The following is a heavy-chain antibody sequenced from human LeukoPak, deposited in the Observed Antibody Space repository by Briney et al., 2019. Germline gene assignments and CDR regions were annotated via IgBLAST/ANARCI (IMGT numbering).Heavy chain of an antibody. CDR1: GFTFNNYA. V-gene: IGHV3-23*01. Sequence: GGSLRLSCAASGFTFNNYALTWVRQTPGKGLECVSAISGDGVSPYYADSVRGRFTISRDNAKNSLYLQMNSLRAEDTAVYYCARDLLITMVRGVMGPWGQGTLVTVSS. CDR2: ISGDGVSP. D-gene: IGHD3-10*01. CDR3: ARDLLITMVRGVMGP. J-gene: IGHJ5*02.